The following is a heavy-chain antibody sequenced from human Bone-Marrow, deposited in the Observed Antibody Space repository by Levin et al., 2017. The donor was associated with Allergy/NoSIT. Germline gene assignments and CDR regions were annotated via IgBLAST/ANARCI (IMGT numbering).Heavy chain of an antibody. V-gene: IGHV3-33*01. J-gene: IGHJ5*02. CDR2: IWYDGSNK. CDR1: GFTFSSYG. Sequence: GGSLRLSCAASGFTFSSYGMHWVRQAPGKGLEWVAVIWYDGSNKYYADSVKGRFTISRDNSKNTLYLQMNSLRAEDTAVYYCARARIVRFLEWLPFDPWGQGTLVTVSS. CDR3: ARARIVRFLEWLPFDP. D-gene: IGHD3-3*01.